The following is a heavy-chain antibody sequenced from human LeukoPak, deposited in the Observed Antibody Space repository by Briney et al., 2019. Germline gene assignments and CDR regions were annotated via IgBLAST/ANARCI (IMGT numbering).Heavy chain of an antibody. CDR3: ARKKSSGWSTPANYFDY. V-gene: IGHV4-34*01. CDR2: INHSGST. CDR1: VGSFSGYY. D-gene: IGHD6-19*01. J-gene: IGHJ4*02. Sequence: SETLSLTCAVEVGSFSGYYWSWIRQPPGKGLEWIGEINHSGSTNYNPSLKSRVTISVDTSKNQFSLKLSSVTAADTAVYYCARKKSSGWSTPANYFDYWGQGTLVTVSS.